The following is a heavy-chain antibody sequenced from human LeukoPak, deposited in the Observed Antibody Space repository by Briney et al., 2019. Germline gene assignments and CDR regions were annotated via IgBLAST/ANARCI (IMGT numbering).Heavy chain of an antibody. CDR2: IRDKAESYAT. CDR3: TRSLTGTTFGDY. CDR1: GFSFSVST. J-gene: IGHJ4*02. D-gene: IGHD1-7*01. V-gene: IGHV3-73*01. Sequence: PGGSLRLSCAASGFSFSVSTMHWVRQASGKGVEGVGRIRDKAESYATVYAASVKGRFTISRDDSQNTAYLQLNSLRSDDTAVYYCTRSLTGTTFGDYWGQGTLVTVSS.